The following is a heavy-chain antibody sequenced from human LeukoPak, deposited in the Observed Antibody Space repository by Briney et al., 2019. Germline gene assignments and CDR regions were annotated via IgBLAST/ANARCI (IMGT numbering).Heavy chain of an antibody. D-gene: IGHD1-14*01. V-gene: IGHV3-33*03. CDR2: IWYDGSNK. CDR1: GFTFSSYG. Sequence: GGSLRLSCAASGFTFSSYGMHWVRQAPGKGLEWVAVIWYDGSNKYYADSVKGRFTISRDNAKNSLYLQMNSLRAEDTAVYYCATQRTGNHYWGQGTLVTVSS. CDR3: ATQRTGNHY. J-gene: IGHJ4*02.